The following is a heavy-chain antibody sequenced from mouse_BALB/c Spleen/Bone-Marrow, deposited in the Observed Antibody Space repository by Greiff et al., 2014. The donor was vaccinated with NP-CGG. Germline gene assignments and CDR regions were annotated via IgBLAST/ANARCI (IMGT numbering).Heavy chain of an antibody. CDR3: ARNWDWVFAY. Sequence: SGTVLARPWASLRMSCKASGYTFTNYWINWIKQRPGQGLEWIGAIYPGNNDAKYTQKFKAKAKLTAVTSTSTADMELSSLTNEDSAVYYCARNWDWVFAYWGQGTLVTVSA. D-gene: IGHD4-1*01. CDR1: GYTFTNYW. V-gene: IGHV1-5*01. CDR2: IYPGNNDA. J-gene: IGHJ3*01.